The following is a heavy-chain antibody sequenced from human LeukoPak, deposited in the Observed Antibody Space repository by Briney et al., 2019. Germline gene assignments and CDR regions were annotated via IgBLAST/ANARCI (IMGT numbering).Heavy chain of an antibody. CDR1: GGSISSSSYY. CDR3: ATSSGSYYY. Sequence: LETLSLTCTVSGGSISSSSYYWGWIRQPPGKGLEWIGSIYYSGSTYSNPSLQSRVTISVDTSKNQFSLKLNSVTAADTAVYYCATSSGSYYYWGQGTLVTVSS. CDR2: IYYSGST. J-gene: IGHJ4*02. D-gene: IGHD1-26*01. V-gene: IGHV4-39*01.